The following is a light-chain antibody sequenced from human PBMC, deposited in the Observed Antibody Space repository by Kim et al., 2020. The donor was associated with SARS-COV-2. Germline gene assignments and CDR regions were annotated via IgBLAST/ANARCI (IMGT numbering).Light chain of an antibody. CDR2: DAS. CDR1: QGISSA. Sequence: GVVGESVTMTCRASQGISSALAWYQQTSGKAPKLLIYDASNLESGVPSRFSGSGSGTDFTLTISSAQPEDFATYYCQQFYSYPITFGQGTRLEIK. CDR3: QQFYSYPIT. V-gene: IGKV1-13*02. J-gene: IGKJ5*01.